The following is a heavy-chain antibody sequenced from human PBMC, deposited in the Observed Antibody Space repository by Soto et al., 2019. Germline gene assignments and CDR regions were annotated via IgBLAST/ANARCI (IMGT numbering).Heavy chain of an antibody. V-gene: IGHV4-30-4*01. J-gene: IGHJ4*02. D-gene: IGHD3-22*01. CDR3: ASYYDSSGYYAYYFAY. CDR2: IYYSGST. CDR1: GGSISSGDYY. Sequence: QVQLQESGPGLVKPSQTLSLTCTVSGGSISSGDYYWSWIRQPPGKGLEWIGYIYYSGSTYYNPSPQSRVTISVDTSKHQFPLKLSSVTAAHTAVYYCASYYDSSGYYAYYFAYWGQGTLVTVSS.